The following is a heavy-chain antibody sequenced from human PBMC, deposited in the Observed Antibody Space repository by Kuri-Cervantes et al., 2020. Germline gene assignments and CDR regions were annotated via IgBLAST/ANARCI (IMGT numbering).Heavy chain of an antibody. J-gene: IGHJ4*02. CDR3: ARRRYYGSGGQHFDY. V-gene: IGHV5-51*01. CDR2: IYPGDSDT. CDR1: GYSFTSYW. D-gene: IGHD3-10*01. Sequence: GESLKISCKGSGYSFTSYWIGWVRQMPGKGLEWMGIIYPGDSDTRYSPSFQGQVTISADKSITIAYLHWSSLKASDSAIYYCARRRYYGSGGQHFDYWGQGTLVTVSS.